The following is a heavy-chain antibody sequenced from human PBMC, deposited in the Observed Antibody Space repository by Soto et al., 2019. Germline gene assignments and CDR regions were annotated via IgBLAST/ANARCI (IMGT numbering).Heavy chain of an antibody. D-gene: IGHD3-22*01. CDR1: GYILSSYY. Sequence: GASVKVSCKASGYILSSYYMHWVRQAPGQGLEWMGIINPSGGTTTYAQKFQGRVTMTRDTSTSTVYMELSSLRSEDTAVYYCARDFSMVVVAPGYWGQGTLVTVS. V-gene: IGHV1-46*01. J-gene: IGHJ4*02. CDR3: ARDFSMVVVAPGY. CDR2: INPSGGTT.